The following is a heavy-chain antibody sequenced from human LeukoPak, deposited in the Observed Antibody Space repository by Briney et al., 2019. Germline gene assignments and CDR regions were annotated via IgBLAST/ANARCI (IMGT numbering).Heavy chain of an antibody. D-gene: IGHD3-10*01. Sequence: PSETLSPTCSVSGGSISTSSYYWGWIRQPPGKGLAWIGSIYYNGKTSYNPSLKSRVTISVDTSKNQFSLKLSSVTAADTAVYYCARLLLWFEPDYWGQGTLVTVSS. V-gene: IGHV4-39*07. CDR3: ARLLLWFEPDY. CDR1: GGSISTSSYY. J-gene: IGHJ4*02. CDR2: IYYNGKT.